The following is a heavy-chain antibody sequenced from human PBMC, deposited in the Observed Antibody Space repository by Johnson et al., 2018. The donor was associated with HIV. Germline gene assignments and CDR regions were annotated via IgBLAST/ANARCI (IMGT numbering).Heavy chain of an antibody. D-gene: IGHD6-25*01. CDR1: GFTFDDYG. Sequence: VQLVESGGGVVRPGGSLRLSCATSGFTFDDYGMSWVRQAPGKGLEWVAVLYSGGNQYYAAHVKGRFTISRANAKNSLSLQMNTLRVEDTAFYYCARESGQAFDVWGQGTMVTVSS. CDR2: LYSGGNQ. V-gene: IGHV3-20*04. J-gene: IGHJ3*01. CDR3: ARESGQAFDV.